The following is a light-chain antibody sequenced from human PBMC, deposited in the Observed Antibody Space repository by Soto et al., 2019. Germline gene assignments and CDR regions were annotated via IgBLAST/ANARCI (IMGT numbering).Light chain of an antibody. J-gene: IGLJ1*01. CDR3: SSYSSGRYV. CDR1: SSDVGDYNY. CDR2: EVS. Sequence: QSALTQPASVSGSPGQSITISCTGTSSDVGDYNYVSWYQHHPGRAPKLMIFEVSTRPSGVSNRFSGSKSGNTASLTISGLQAEDEADYYCSSYSSGRYVFGTGTKVTVL. V-gene: IGLV2-14*01.